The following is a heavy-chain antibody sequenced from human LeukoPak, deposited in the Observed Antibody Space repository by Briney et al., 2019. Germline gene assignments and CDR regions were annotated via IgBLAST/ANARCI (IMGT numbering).Heavy chain of an antibody. J-gene: IGHJ4*02. CDR2: ISTSGDYP. CDR3: ARDWELLGYFDY. D-gene: IGHD1-26*01. V-gene: IGHV3-23*01. CDR1: GFTFSSYG. Sequence: GGSLRLSCAGSGFTFSSYGMIWVRQAPGKGLEWVSGISTSGDYPAYADSVKGRFTISRDNSKNTLYLQMNSLRAEDTAVYYCARDWELLGYFDYWGQGTLVTVSS.